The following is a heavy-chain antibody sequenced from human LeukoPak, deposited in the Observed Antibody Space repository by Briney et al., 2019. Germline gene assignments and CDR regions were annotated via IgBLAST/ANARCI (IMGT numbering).Heavy chain of an antibody. Sequence: GRSLRLSCAASGFTFSSYAMHWVRQAPGKGLEWVAVISYDGGNKYYADSVKGRFTISRDNSKNTLYLQMNSLRAEDTAVYYCARDSSGRLRGWFDPWGQGTLVTVSS. CDR3: ARDSSGRLRGWFDP. CDR1: GFTFSSYA. V-gene: IGHV3-30*04. D-gene: IGHD2-15*01. CDR2: ISYDGGNK. J-gene: IGHJ5*02.